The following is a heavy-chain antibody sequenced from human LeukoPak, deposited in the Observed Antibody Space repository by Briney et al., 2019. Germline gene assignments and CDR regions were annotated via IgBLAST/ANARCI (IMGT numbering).Heavy chain of an antibody. V-gene: IGHV4-4*07. CDR3: ARDFAASSWYGMDV. CDR2: IYTSGST. CDR1: GGSISSYY. D-gene: IGHD6-13*01. J-gene: IGHJ6*02. Sequence: SETLSLTCTVSGGSISSYYWSWIRQPAGKGLEWXGRIYTSGSTNYNPSLKSRVTMSVDTSKNQFSLKLNSVTAADTAVYYCARDFAASSWYGMDVWGQGTTVTVSS.